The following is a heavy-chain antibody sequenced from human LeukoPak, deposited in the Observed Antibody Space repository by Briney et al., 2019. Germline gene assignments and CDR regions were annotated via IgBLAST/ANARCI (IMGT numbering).Heavy chain of an antibody. J-gene: IGHJ4*02. Sequence: APVKVSCKASGYTFTSYAMNWVRQAPGQGLEWMGWINTNTGNPTYAQGFTGRFVFSLDTSVSTAYLQISSLKAEDTAVYYCASGLEKWFGAPLFDYWGQGTLVTVSS. V-gene: IGHV7-4-1*02. CDR3: ASGLEKWFGAPLFDY. CDR2: INTNTGNP. D-gene: IGHD3-10*01. CDR1: GYTFTSYA.